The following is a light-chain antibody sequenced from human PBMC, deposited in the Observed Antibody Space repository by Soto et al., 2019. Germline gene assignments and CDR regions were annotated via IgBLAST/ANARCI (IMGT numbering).Light chain of an antibody. CDR2: GNN. CDR1: SSNIGAGYD. V-gene: IGLV1-40*01. Sequence: QSVLTQPPSVSGAPGQRVTISCTGSSSNIGAGYDVHWSQQLPGKAPKLLIYGNNNRPSGVPDRFSGSKSGTSASLAVTGLQAEDEADYYCQSYATGLSVLYVFGTGTKVTVL. J-gene: IGLJ1*01. CDR3: QSYATGLSVLYV.